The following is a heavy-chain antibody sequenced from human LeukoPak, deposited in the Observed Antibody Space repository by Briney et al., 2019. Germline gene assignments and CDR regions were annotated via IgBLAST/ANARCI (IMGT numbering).Heavy chain of an antibody. CDR2: ITGDGGGT. CDR3: AKETSSGNFVTIDC. CDR1: GFTFSNYA. D-gene: IGHD1-26*01. Sequence: GGSLRLSCAASGFTFSNYAMSWVRQAPGKRLEWVSAITGDGGGTNHADSVKGRFTISRDNSKNTLYLQMDSLRAEDTAVYYCAKETSSGNFVTIDCWGQGTLVTVSP. V-gene: IGHV3-23*01. J-gene: IGHJ4*02.